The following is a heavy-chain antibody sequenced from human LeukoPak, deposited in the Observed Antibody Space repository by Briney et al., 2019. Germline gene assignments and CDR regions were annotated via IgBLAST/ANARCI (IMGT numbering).Heavy chain of an antibody. D-gene: IGHD5-18*01. V-gene: IGHV4-59*12. Sequence: SETLSLTCTVPDGSINRFYWSWIRQPPGKGLEWIGNVYYSGATKNNPSLKSRVTMSVDTSRSQFSLKFNSVTAADTAVYYCARDRGEYSYAYDYWGQGTLVTVSS. CDR1: DGSINRFY. J-gene: IGHJ4*02. CDR2: VYYSGAT. CDR3: ARDRGEYSYAYDY.